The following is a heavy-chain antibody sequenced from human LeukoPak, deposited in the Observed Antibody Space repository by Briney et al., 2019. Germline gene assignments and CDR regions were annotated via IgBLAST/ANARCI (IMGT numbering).Heavy chain of an antibody. Sequence: SETLSLTCAVYGGSFSGYYWSWIRQPPGKGLEWIGEINHSGSTNYNPSLKSRVTISVDTSKSQFPLKLSSVTAADTAVYYCARGTTPGYSGHGGALDAFDIWGQGTVVTVSS. CDR3: ARGTTPGYSGHGGALDAFDI. D-gene: IGHD5-12*01. J-gene: IGHJ3*02. CDR1: GGSFSGYY. CDR2: INHSGST. V-gene: IGHV4-34*01.